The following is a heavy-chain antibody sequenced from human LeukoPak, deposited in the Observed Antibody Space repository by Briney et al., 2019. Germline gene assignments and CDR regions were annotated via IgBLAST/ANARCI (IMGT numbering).Heavy chain of an antibody. J-gene: IGHJ4*02. CDR2: IYYSGST. Sequence: SETLSLTCTVSGGSISSYYWSWIRQPPGKGLEWIGYIYYSGSTNYNPSLKSRVTISVDTSKNQFSLKLSSVTAADTAVYYCARMVGATGIPSDYWGQGTLVTVSS. D-gene: IGHD1-26*01. CDR1: GGSISSYY. CDR3: ARMVGATGIPSDY. V-gene: IGHV4-59*01.